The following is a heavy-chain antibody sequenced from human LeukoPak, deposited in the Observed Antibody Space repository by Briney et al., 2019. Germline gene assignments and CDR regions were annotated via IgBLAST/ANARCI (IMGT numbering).Heavy chain of an antibody. V-gene: IGHV3-64*01. D-gene: IGHD1-26*01. CDR2: ISSNGGSI. CDR1: GFTFSDYA. CDR3: VTEVNGSFPT. Sequence: GGSLRLSCAASGFTFSDYAMHWVRQAPGKELEYVSAISSNGGSIHYANSVKGRFTISRDNSKNTLYLQMDSLRAEDMAVYYCVTEVNGSFPTWGQGTLVTVSS. J-gene: IGHJ4*02.